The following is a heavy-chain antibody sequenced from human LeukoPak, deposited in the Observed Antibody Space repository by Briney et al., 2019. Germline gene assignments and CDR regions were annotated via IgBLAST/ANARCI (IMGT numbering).Heavy chain of an antibody. CDR2: VNPKSGGT. J-gene: IGHJ4*02. CDR1: GYTFTGYY. V-gene: IGHV1-2*02. D-gene: IGHD1-1*01. Sequence: GASVKVSCKASGYTFTGYYIHWVRQAPGQGLEWMGWVNPKSGGTRYAQNFQGRVTMTTDTSISTAYMELSRLRSDDTAVFFCARVLCCDVGTTFLFDYWGQGTLVTASS. CDR3: ARVLCCDVGTTFLFDY.